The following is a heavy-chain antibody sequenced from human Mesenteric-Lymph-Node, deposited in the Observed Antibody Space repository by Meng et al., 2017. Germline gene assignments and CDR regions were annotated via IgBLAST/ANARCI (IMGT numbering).Heavy chain of an antibody. CDR2: ISAYNGNT. J-gene: IGHJ6*02. CDR1: CYTFTSYG. CDR3: ARVGSGWPTWGDYYYGMDV. D-gene: IGHD6-19*01. V-gene: IGHV1-18*01. Sequence: QGPVVPAGGEVKKPGASWNVSRTPSCYTFTSYGISWVRKAPGQGLEWMGWISAYNGNTNYAQKLQGRVTMTTDTSTSTAYMELRSLRSDDTAVYYCARVGSGWPTWGDYYYGMDVWGQGTTVTVSS.